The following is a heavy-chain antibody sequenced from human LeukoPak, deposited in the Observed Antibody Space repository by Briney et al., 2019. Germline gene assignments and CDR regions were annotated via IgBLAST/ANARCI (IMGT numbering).Heavy chain of an antibody. CDR2: INPNSGGT. D-gene: IGHD6-19*01. V-gene: IGHV1-2*02. CDR3: VRDPVSSSGRWEFDY. CDR1: GYTFTGYY. Sequence: ASVKVSCKASGYTFTGYYMHWVRQAPGQGLEWMGWINPNSGGTNYAQKFQGRVTMTRDTSISTAYMELSRLRSDDTAVYYCVRDPVSSSGRWEFDYWGQGTLVTVSS. J-gene: IGHJ4*02.